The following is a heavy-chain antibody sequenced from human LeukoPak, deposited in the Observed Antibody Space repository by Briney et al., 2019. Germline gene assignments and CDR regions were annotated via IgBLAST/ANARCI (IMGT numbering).Heavy chain of an antibody. CDR2: IYYSGST. CDR1: GGSISSSSYY. D-gene: IGHD2-2*01. CDR3: ARASTRSLKGDAFDI. V-gene: IGHV4-39*07. J-gene: IGHJ3*02. Sequence: SETLSLTCTVSGGSISSSSYYWGWIRQPPGKGLEWIGSIYYSGSTYYNPSLKSRVTISVDTSKNQFSLKLSSVTAADTAVYYCARASTRSLKGDAFDIWGQGTMVTVSS.